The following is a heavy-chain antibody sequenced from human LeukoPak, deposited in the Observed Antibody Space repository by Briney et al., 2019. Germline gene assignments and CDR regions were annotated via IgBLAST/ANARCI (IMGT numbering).Heavy chain of an antibody. D-gene: IGHD6-19*01. J-gene: IGHJ4*02. CDR1: GFTFNRNA. Sequence: PGGSLRLSCAASGFTFNRNAIRWVRQAPGKVLEWVSTIGGSGDKTFYADSVKGRFTISRDNSKNMVHLQMNSLTGEDTALYYCVRRGDASSGWGDHDFWGQGALVTVSS. CDR2: IGGSGDKT. V-gene: IGHV3-23*01. CDR3: VRRGDASSGWGDHDF.